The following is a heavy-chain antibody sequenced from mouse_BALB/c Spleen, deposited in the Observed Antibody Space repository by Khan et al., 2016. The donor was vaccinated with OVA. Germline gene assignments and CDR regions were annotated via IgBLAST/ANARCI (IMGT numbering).Heavy chain of an antibody. CDR3: ASGGYSSFAY. J-gene: IGHJ3*01. V-gene: IGHV1-5*01. Sequence: VQLKQSGTVLARPGASVKMSCKASGYSFTSYLIHWVKQRPGQGLEWIGDIYPGNSDTTYNQKFKDKAKLPAGTSANTANMELSSLTNEDSAVDDCASGGYSSFAYWGQGTLFTVSA. CDR2: IYPGNSDT. CDR1: GYSFTSYL. D-gene: IGHD1-3*01.